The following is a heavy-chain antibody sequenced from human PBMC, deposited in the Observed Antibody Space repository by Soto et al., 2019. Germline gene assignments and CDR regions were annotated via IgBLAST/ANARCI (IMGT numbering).Heavy chain of an antibody. V-gene: IGHV1-2*04. J-gene: IGHJ6*02. CDR2: INPNSGGT. CDR1: GYTFTGYY. CDR3: ARERRATWTGRAAGSYFYGMDV. D-gene: IGHD6-13*01. Sequence: RDSVKVSCKASGYTFTGYYMHWVRQAPGQGLEWMGWINPNSGGTNYAQKFQGWVTMTRDTSISTAYMELSRLRSDDTAVYYCARERRATWTGRAAGSYFYGMDVCGQGTTVTVSS.